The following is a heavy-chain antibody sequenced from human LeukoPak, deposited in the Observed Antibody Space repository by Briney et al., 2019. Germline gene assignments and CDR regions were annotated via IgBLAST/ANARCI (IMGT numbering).Heavy chain of an antibody. Sequence: SETLSLTCTVSGASISSYYWSWIRQPPGKGLEWIGDIYYSGSIKYNPSLKGRVTMSVDTSKNQFSLKLSSVTAADTAIYYCARENPSGYYNRPIDYWGQGTLVTVSS. J-gene: IGHJ4*02. CDR2: IYYSGSI. D-gene: IGHD3-22*01. V-gene: IGHV4-59*01. CDR1: GASISSYY. CDR3: ARENPSGYYNRPIDY.